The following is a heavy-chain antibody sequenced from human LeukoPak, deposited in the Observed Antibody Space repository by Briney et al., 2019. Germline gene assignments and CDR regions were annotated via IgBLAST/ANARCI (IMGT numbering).Heavy chain of an antibody. CDR1: GYTFTGYY. CDR3: ARVFSGSNGGYYYYYYMDV. Sequence: ASVKVSCKASGYTFTGYYMHWVRQAPGQGLEWMGWINPNSGGTNYAQKFQGRVTMTRDTSISTAYMELSRLRSDDTAVYYCARVFSGSNGGYYYYYYMDVWGKGTTVTVSS. CDR2: INPNSGGT. D-gene: IGHD1-26*01. V-gene: IGHV1-2*02. J-gene: IGHJ6*03.